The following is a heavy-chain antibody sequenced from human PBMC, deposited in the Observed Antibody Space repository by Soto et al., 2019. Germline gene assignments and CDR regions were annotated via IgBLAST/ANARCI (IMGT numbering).Heavy chain of an antibody. CDR3: ASRGTTGTTGPFDY. V-gene: IGHV3-21*01. CDR1: GFTFSSYS. D-gene: IGHD1-1*01. CDR2: ISSSSSYI. J-gene: IGHJ4*02. Sequence: GGSLRLSCAASGFTFSSYSMNWVRQAPGKGLEWVSSISSSSSYIYYADSVKGRFTISRDNAKNSLYLQMNSLRAEDTAVYYCASRGTTGTTGPFDYWGQGTLVTVSS.